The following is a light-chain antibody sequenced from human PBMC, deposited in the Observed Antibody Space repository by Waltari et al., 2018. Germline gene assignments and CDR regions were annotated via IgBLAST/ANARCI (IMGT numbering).Light chain of an antibody. Sequence: QSALTQPASVSGSPGQSITISCTGTSSDVGGYKYVSWYQQPPGKAPKPIIYDVTNRPSGVSNRFSGSKSGNTASLTISGLQAEDEADYYCSSYTSSSTLVVFGGGTKLTVL. J-gene: IGLJ2*01. CDR2: DVT. V-gene: IGLV2-14*01. CDR1: SSDVGGYKY. CDR3: SSYTSSSTLVV.